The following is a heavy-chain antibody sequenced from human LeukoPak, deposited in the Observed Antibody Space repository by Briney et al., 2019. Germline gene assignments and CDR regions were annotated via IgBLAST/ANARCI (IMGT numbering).Heavy chain of an antibody. D-gene: IGHD3-3*01. CDR3: ATIRVITIFGVVMENWFDP. CDR2: ISSSSSYI. V-gene: IGHV3-21*01. Sequence: GGSLRLSCAGSGFTFSSYWMSWVRQAPGKGLEWVSSISSSSSYIYYADSVKGRFTISRDNAKNSLYLQMNSLRAEDTAVYYCATIRVITIFGVVMENWFDPWGQGTLVTVSS. J-gene: IGHJ5*02. CDR1: GFTFSSYW.